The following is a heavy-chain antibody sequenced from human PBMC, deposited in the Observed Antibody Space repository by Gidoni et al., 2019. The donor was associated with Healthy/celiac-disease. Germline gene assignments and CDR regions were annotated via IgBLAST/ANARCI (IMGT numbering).Heavy chain of an antibody. CDR3: ARDRTSDYYYYGMDV. CDR1: GFTFSSYG. CDR2: IWYDGSNK. V-gene: IGHV3-33*08. J-gene: IGHJ6*02. Sequence: GGGVVQPGRSLRLSCAASGFTFSSYGMHWVRQAPGKGLEWVAVIWYDGSNKYYADPVKGRFTISRDNSKNTLYLQMNSLRAEDTAVYYCARDRTSDYYYYGMDVWGQGTTVTVSS.